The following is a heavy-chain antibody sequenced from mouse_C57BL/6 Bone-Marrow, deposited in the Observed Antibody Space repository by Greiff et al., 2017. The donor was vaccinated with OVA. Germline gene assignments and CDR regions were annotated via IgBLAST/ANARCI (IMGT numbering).Heavy chain of an antibody. Sequence: EVNVVESGGGLVQSGRSLRLSCATSGFTFSDFYMEWVRQAPGKGLEWIAASRNKANDYTTEYSASVKGRFIVSRDTSQSILYLQMNALRAEDTAIYYCARDGEVAWFVYWGQGTLVTVSA. D-gene: IGHD1-1*01. CDR3: ARDGEVAWFVY. J-gene: IGHJ3*01. CDR2: SRNKANDYTT. CDR1: GFTFSDFY. V-gene: IGHV7-1*01.